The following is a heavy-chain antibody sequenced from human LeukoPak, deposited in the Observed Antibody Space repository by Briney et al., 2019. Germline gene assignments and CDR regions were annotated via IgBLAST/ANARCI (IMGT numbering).Heavy chain of an antibody. V-gene: IGHV1-8*01. D-gene: IGHD3-10*01. Sequence: PRASVKVSCKASGYTFTSYDINWVRQATGQGLEWMGWMNPNSGNTGYAQKFQGRVTMTRNTSISTAYMELSSLRSEDTAVYYCARSTPVEYYYGSGSPPGDYWGQGTLVTVSP. CDR3: ARSTPVEYYYGSGSPPGDY. CDR1: GYTFTSYD. J-gene: IGHJ4*02. CDR2: MNPNSGNT.